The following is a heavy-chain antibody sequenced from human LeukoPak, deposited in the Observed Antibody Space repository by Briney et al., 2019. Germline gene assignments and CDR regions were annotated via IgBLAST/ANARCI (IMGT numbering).Heavy chain of an antibody. D-gene: IGHD5-24*01. CDR2: IRAYNGNT. CDR1: GYTFTYYT. V-gene: IGHV1-18*01. CDR3: ARRDDYYDY. J-gene: IGHJ4*02. Sequence: GASVKVSFKASGYTFTYYTITWVRQAPGQGLEWMGWIRAYNGNTNYVQRLQGRVTMTTDTSTSTAYRELRSLTSDDTAVYYCARRDDYYDYWGQGTLVTVSS.